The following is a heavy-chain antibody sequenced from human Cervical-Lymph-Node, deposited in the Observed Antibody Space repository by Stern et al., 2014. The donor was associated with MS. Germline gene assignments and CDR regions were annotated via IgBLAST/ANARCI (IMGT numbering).Heavy chain of an antibody. CDR3: ARQTTAWASDV. J-gene: IGHJ4*02. Sequence: EVQLVESGAELIRPGESLKISCKGSGYKFSIYWIAWVRQMPGKGLEWMGIIYPGDSETRYSPCFQGQVPMSADKSPSPAYLQWSSLNASDTAMYFCARQTTAWASDVWGQGTLVTVSS. CDR2: IYPGDSET. D-gene: IGHD1-14*01. V-gene: IGHV5-51*01. CDR1: GYKFSIYW.